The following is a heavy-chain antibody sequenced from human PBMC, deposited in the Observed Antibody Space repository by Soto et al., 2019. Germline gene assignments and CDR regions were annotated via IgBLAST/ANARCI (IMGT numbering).Heavy chain of an antibody. CDR3: AGDLRGFGYTYGDV. CDR2: IIPIDATV. Sequence: QVQLVQSGAGVKKPGSSVKVSCKASGGTFSNYALISWVRQAPGQGLEWMGGIIPIDATVNYAQKFQGRITITADESTTTAYMDLGTLRSEDTAVYDCAGDLRGFGYTYGDVWGQGTTVTVSS. V-gene: IGHV1-69*12. J-gene: IGHJ6*01. D-gene: IGHD3-10*01. CDR1: GGTFSNYA.